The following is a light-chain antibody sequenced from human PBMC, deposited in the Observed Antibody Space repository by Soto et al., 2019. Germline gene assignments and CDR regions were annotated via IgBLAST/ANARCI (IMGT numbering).Light chain of an antibody. CDR2: EAS. J-gene: IGKJ2*01. CDR1: QSINTY. CDR3: QQRTHGPPYT. Sequence: EIVLTQSPATLSLSPGERATLSCRASQSINTYLAWYQQRPGQVPRLLIYEASNRATGIPGRFSGSGSGTDFTHTIRSLGFEDSAVYYCQQRTHGPPYTFSQGTKLEIK. V-gene: IGKV3-11*01.